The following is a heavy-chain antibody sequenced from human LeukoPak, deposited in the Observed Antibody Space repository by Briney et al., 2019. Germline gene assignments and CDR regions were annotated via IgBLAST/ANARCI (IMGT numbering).Heavy chain of an antibody. J-gene: IGHJ4*02. D-gene: IGHD5-12*01. CDR1: GFTFSSYA. CDR2: ISGSGGST. CDR3: ALIVATMGNFDY. V-gene: IGHV3-23*01. Sequence: GESLKISCAASGFTFSSYAMSWVRQAPGKGLEWVSAISGSGGSTYYAGSVKGRFTISRDNSKNTLYLQMNSLRAEDTAVYYCALIVATMGNFDYWGQGTLVTVSS.